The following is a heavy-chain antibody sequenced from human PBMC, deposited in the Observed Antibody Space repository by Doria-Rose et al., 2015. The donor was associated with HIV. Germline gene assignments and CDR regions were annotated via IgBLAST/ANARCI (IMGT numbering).Heavy chain of an antibody. Sequence: QITLKESGPVLVKPTETLTLTCTVSGVSLSSPGMGVSWIRQPPGKALEWLGNNFSDDERSYKTSLKSWLTISRGTSKSQVVLTMTDMDPVDTATYYCARIKSSRWYHKYYFDFWGQGTLVIVSA. CDR1: GVSLSSPGMG. J-gene: IGHJ4*02. CDR3: ARIKSSRWYHKYYFDF. V-gene: IGHV2-26*01. D-gene: IGHD6-13*01. CDR2: NFSDDER.